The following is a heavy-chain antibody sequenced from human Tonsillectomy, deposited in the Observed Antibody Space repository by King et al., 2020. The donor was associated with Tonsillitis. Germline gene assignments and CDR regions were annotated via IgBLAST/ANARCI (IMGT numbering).Heavy chain of an antibody. CDR3: AIDYDYVWGNYRWVDAFDI. CDR2: ISGSGGST. V-gene: IGHV3-23*04. Sequence: VQLVESGGGLVQPGGSLRLSCAASGFTFSSYAMSWVRQAPGKGLEWVSAISGSGGSTYYADSVKGRFTIFRDNSKNTLYLQMNSLRAEDTAVYYCAIDYDYVWGNYRWVDAFDIWGQGTMVTVSS. D-gene: IGHD3-16*02. CDR1: GFTFSSYA. J-gene: IGHJ3*02.